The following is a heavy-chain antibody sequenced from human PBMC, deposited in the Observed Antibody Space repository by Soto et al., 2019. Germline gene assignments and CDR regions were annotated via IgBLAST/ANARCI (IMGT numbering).Heavy chain of an antibody. V-gene: IGHV4-31*03. D-gene: IGHD3-9*01. CDR3: ARDLTGYFNCDP. CDR1: GDSISSGDHY. CDR2: IYYSGSA. Sequence: QVQLQESGPGLVKPSQTLSLTCTVSGDSISSGDHYWTWIRQHPGKGLEWIGYIYYSGSAYYNPSLKRRVAIAVDTSKNQFSRMLSSVTAADTAVYYCARDLTGYFNCDPWGQGTLGTVSS. J-gene: IGHJ5*02.